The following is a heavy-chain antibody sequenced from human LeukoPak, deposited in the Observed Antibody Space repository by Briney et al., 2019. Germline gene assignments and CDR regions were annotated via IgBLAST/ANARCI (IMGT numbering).Heavy chain of an antibody. D-gene: IGHD3-10*01. J-gene: IGHJ4*02. Sequence: PSQTLSLTCTVSGGSISSGSYYWSWIRQPAGKGLEWTGRIYTSGSTNYNPSLKSRVTISVDTSKNQFSLKLSSVTAADTAVYYCAREGDYYGSGSYYTPFDYWGQGTLVTVSS. V-gene: IGHV4-61*02. CDR3: AREGDYYGSGSYYTPFDY. CDR1: GGSISSGSYY. CDR2: IYTSGST.